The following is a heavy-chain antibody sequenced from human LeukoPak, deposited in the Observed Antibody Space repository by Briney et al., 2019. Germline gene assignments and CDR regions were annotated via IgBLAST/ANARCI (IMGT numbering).Heavy chain of an antibody. V-gene: IGHV3-23*01. J-gene: IGHJ4*02. CDR1: GFTFSSYA. CDR3: AKESDLYCTNGVCYNDY. D-gene: IGHD2-8*01. Sequence: PGGSLRLSCAASGFTFSSYAMSWVRQAPGKGLEWVSAISGSGGSTYYADSVKGRFTISRDDSKNTLYLQMNSLRAEDTAVYYCAKESDLYCTNGVCYNDYWGQGTLVTVSS. CDR2: ISGSGGST.